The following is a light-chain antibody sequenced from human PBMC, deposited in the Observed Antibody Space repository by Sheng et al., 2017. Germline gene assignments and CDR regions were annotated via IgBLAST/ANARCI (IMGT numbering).Light chain of an antibody. V-gene: IGKV3D-15*01. CDR1: QAVSSN. CDR2: DAS. CDR3: QQYNNWPRGT. Sequence: EIVMTQSPATLSVSPGDGATLSCRASQAVSSNLAWYQQKPGQAPRLLIYDASNRATGVPARFSGSGSGRDFTLTISSLQSEDFALYFCQQYNNWPRGTFGHGTKVEIK. J-gene: IGKJ1*01.